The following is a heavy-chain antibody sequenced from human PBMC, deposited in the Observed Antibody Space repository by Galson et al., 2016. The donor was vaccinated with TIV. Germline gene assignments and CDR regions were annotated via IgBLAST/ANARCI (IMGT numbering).Heavy chain of an antibody. J-gene: IGHJ6*02. Sequence: ETLSLTCTVSGYSISSGYYWGWIRQPPGKGLEWIGNIYHTGSTYSNPSLRSRLTMSVDTSKNQFSLILNSVTAANTAVYYCARDCTSTTCHIYYYGMDVWGQGTTVTVSS. CDR1: GYSISSGYY. CDR2: IYHTGST. V-gene: IGHV4-38-2*02. D-gene: IGHD2-2*02. CDR3: ARDCTSTTCHIYYYGMDV.